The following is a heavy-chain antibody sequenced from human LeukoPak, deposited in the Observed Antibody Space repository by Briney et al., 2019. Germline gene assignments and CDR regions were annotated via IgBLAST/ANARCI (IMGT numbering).Heavy chain of an antibody. V-gene: IGHV4-34*01. CDR3: ARTNTSYCSGGSCPLSYFDY. CDR2: INHSGST. J-gene: IGHJ4*02. D-gene: IGHD2-15*01. CDR1: GGSFSGYY. Sequence: PSETLSLTCAVYGGSFSGYYWSWIRQPPGEGLEWIGEINHSGSTNYNPSLKSRVTISVDTSKNQFSLKLSSVTAADTAVYYCARTNTSYCSGGSCPLSYFDYWGQGTLVTVSS.